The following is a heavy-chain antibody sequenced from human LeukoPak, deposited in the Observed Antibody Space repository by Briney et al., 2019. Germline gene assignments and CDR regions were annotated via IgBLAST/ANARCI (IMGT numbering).Heavy chain of an antibody. J-gene: IGHJ5*02. D-gene: IGHD4-23*01. Sequence: PSQTLSLTCTVSGGSISSASYYWSWIRQPAGKGLEWVGHIYTSGSSNYNPSHKSRVTISVDTSKNQFSLKLSSVTAADTAVYYCARGAPRWWFDPWGQGTLVTVSS. CDR3: ARGAPRWWFDP. CDR1: GGSISSASYY. CDR2: IYTSGSS. V-gene: IGHV4-61*09.